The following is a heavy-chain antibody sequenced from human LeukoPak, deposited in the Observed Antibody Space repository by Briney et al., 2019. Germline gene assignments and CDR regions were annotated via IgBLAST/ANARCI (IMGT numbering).Heavy chain of an antibody. CDR1: GFTFSNYG. CDR3: ARISSSYDYDY. D-gene: IGHD6-6*01. Sequence: GGSLRLSCAASGFTFSNYGMHWVRQAPGKGLEYVAAISSNGGSTDYANSVKGRFTISRDNSKNTLYLQMGSLRAEDMAVYYCARISSSYDYDYWGQGTLVTVSS. CDR2: ISSNGGST. V-gene: IGHV3-64*01. J-gene: IGHJ4*02.